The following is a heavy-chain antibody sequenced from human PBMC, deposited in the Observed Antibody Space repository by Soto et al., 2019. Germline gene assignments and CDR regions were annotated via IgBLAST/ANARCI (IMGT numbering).Heavy chain of an antibody. Sequence: ASVKVSCKASGYTSTSYDINWVRQATGQGLEWMGWMNPNSGNTGYAQKFQGRVTMSRNTSISTAYMELSSLRSEDTAVYYCAREGGYSYGFDYWGQGTLVTVSS. D-gene: IGHD5-18*01. CDR1: GYTSTSYD. CDR2: MNPNSGNT. V-gene: IGHV1-8*01. J-gene: IGHJ4*02. CDR3: AREGGYSYGFDY.